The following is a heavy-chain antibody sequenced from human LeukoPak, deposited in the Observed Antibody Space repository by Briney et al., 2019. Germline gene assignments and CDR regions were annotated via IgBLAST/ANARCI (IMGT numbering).Heavy chain of an antibody. CDR1: GFTFSSYA. J-gene: IGHJ4*02. CDR3: ARAGSGSYLDY. Sequence: GGSLRLSCAASGFTFSSYAMHWVRQAPGKGLEWVAVISYDGSNKYYADSVKGRFTISRDNSKNTLYLQMNSPRAEDTAVYYCARAGSGSYLDYWGQGTLVTVSS. V-gene: IGHV3-30*04. D-gene: IGHD1-26*01. CDR2: ISYDGSNK.